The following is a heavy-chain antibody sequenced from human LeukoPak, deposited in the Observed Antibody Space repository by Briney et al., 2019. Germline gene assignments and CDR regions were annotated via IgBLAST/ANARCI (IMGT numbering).Heavy chain of an antibody. CDR2: IYYSGST. D-gene: IGHD6-13*01. Sequence: PSETLSLTCTVSGGSISSYYWSWIRQPPGKGLEWIGYIYYSGSTNYNPSLKSRVTISVDTSKNQFSLKLSSVTAADTAVYYCARVWEQQLIDYWGQGTLVTVSS. CDR1: GGSISSYY. V-gene: IGHV4-59*01. J-gene: IGHJ4*02. CDR3: ARVWEQQLIDY.